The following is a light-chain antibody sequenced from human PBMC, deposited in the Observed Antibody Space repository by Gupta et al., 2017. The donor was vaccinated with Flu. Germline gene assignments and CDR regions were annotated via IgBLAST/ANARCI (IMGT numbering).Light chain of an antibody. J-gene: IGKJ3*01. CDR3: QQSDSTLFT. V-gene: IGKV1-39*01. CDR1: QSISSY. CDR2: AAS. Sequence: IQMTQSPSSLSASVGDRVTITCRASQSISSYLNWYQQKPGKAPKLLIYAASSLQSGVPSRFSGSGSGTDFTLTISSLQPEDFATYYCQQSDSTLFTFGHGTKVDIK.